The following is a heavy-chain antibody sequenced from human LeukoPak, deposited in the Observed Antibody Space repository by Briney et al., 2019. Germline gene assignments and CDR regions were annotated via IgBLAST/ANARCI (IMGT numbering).Heavy chain of an antibody. CDR1: GFTFSTYN. CDR2: ITSSSTNI. CDR3: AKGSVSMAGTPGDV. V-gene: IGHV3-48*01. J-gene: IGHJ6*02. D-gene: IGHD6-19*01. Sequence: GGSLRLSCAASGFTFSTYNMNWVRQAPGKGLEWVSHITSSSTNIYYADSVKGRFTISRDNSKNTLFLQMNSLRAEDTAIYYCAKGSVSMAGTPGDVWGQGTTVTVSS.